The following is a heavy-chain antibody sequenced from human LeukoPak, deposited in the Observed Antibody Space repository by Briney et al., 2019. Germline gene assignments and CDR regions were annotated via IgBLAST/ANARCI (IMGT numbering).Heavy chain of an antibody. CDR1: GYTFTSYD. V-gene: IGHV1-8*01. D-gene: IGHD5-12*01. Sequence: RASVKVSCKASGYTFTSYDINWVRQATGQGLEWMGWMNPNSGNTGYAQKFQGRVTMTRNTSISTAYMELSSLRSEDTAVYYCARGPTRWYSGYDSELDYWGQGTLVTVSS. CDR3: ARGPTRWYSGYDSELDY. J-gene: IGHJ4*02. CDR2: MNPNSGNT.